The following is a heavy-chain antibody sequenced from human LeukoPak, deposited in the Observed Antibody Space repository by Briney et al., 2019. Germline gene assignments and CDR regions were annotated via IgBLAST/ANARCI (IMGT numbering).Heavy chain of an antibody. V-gene: IGHV1-2*02. CDR1: VYTFTGYY. CDR2: INPNSGGT. CDR3: ARGTVDTAMVMDY. D-gene: IGHD5-18*01. Sequence: ASVKVSCKASVYTFTGYYMHWVRQAPGQGLEWMGWINPNSGGTNYAQKFQGRVTMTRDTSISTAYMELSRLRSDDTAVYYCARGTVDTAMVMDYWGQGTLVTVSS. J-gene: IGHJ4*02.